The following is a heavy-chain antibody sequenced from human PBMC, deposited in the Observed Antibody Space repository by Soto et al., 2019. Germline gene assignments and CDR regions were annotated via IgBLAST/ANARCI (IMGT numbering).Heavy chain of an antibody. V-gene: IGHV4-30-4*01. CDR1: GGSISSGDYY. D-gene: IGHD4-17*01. J-gene: IGHJ3*02. CDR3: ARGRTVDDAFDI. CDR2: IYYSGST. Sequence: SETLSLTCTVSGGSISSGDYYWSWIRQPPGKGLEWIGYIYYSGSTYYNPSLKSRVTISVDTSKNQFSLKLSSVTAADTAVYYCARGRTVDDAFDIWGQGTMVTVSS.